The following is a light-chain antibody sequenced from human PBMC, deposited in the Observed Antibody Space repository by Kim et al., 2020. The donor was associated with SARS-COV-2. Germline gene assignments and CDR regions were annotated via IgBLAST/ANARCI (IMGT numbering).Light chain of an antibody. Sequence: SAYVGDRVTITCRASQGISHFLNWYQQKPGRAPQLLVYATSTLQSGVPSRFSGSGSGTDFTLTISSLQPEDSAVYYCQQSYNTPFTFGPGTKLEI. V-gene: IGKV1-39*01. CDR1: QGISHF. CDR3: QQSYNTPFT. CDR2: ATS. J-gene: IGKJ2*01.